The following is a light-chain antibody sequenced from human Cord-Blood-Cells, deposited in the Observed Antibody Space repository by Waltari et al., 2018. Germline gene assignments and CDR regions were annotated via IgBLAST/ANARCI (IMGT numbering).Light chain of an antibody. Sequence: DIQMTQSPSSLSESVEDRVIITCRASQSISSYLNWYQQKPEKAPKLLIYAAYSLQSVVPSRFSGSGSGTDFTLTISSLQPEDFATYYCQQSYSTQFTFGPGTKVDIK. CDR2: AAY. V-gene: IGKV1-39*01. CDR3: QQSYSTQFT. J-gene: IGKJ3*01. CDR1: QSISSY.